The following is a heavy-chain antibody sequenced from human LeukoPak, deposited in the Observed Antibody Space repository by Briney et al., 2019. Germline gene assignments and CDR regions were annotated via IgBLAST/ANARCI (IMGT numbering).Heavy chain of an antibody. Sequence: ASVKVSCKVSGYTLTELSMHWVRQAPGKGLEWMGGFDPEDGETIYAQKFQGRVTMTEDTSTDTAYMELSSLRSEDTAVYYCARAVRYSYGFDYYYYMDVWGKGTTVTVSS. J-gene: IGHJ6*03. CDR1: GYTLTELS. V-gene: IGHV1-24*01. D-gene: IGHD5-18*01. CDR2: FDPEDGET. CDR3: ARAVRYSYGFDYYYYMDV.